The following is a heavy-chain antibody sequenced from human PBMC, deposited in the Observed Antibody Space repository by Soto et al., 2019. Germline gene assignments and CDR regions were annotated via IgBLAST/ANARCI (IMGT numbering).Heavy chain of an antibody. J-gene: IGHJ4*02. Sequence: SQSLCLTCAVSGGSISRSNWWNWVRQPPGKGLEWIGEIYHSGSTNYNPSLKSRVTISGDKSKNQFSLKLSSVTAADTAVYYCARDKARYYYGAGSSTLFHYWGQGTLVTVSS. CDR1: GGSISRSNW. D-gene: IGHD3-10*01. V-gene: IGHV4-4*02. CDR2: IYHSGST. CDR3: ARDKARYYYGAGSSTLFHY.